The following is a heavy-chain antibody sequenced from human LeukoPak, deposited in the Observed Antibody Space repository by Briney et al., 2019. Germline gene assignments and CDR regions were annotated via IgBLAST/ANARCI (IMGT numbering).Heavy chain of an antibody. CDR2: IYYSGST. CDR3: ARVSITMVRGVGTFDY. V-gene: IGHV4-39*01. J-gene: IGHJ4*02. CDR1: GGSVSSGSYY. Sequence: SETLSLTCTVSGGSVSSGSYYWGWIRQPPGKGLEWIGSIYYSGSTSYNPSLKSRVTISVDTSKNQFSLKLSSVTAADTAVYFCARVSITMVRGVGTFDYWGQGTLVTVSS. D-gene: IGHD3-10*01.